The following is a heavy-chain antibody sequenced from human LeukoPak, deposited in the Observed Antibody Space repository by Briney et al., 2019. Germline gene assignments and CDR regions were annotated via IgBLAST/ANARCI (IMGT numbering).Heavy chain of an antibody. J-gene: IGHJ4*02. CDR1: GGSISSSSYY. CDR2: IYYSGST. D-gene: IGHD3-22*01. V-gene: IGHV4-39*07. Sequence: PSETLSLTCTVSGGSISSSSYYWGWIRQPPGKGLEWIGSIYYSGSTYYNPSLKSRVTISVDTSKNQFSLKLSSVPAADTAVYYCARVAYYYDSSGYYYFDYWGQGTLVTVSS. CDR3: ARVAYYYDSSGYYYFDY.